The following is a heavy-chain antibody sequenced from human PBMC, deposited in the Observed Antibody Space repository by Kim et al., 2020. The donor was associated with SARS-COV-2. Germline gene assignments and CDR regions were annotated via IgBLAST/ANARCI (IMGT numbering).Heavy chain of an antibody. D-gene: IGHD3-10*01. CDR3: AKDQRLWFGEFELVDY. CDR2: ISYDGSNK. Sequence: GGSLRLSCAASGFTFSSYGMHWVRQAPGKGLEWVAVISYDGSNKYYADSVKGRFTISRDNSKNTLYLQMNSLRAEDTAVYYCAKDQRLWFGEFELVDYWG. V-gene: IGHV3-30*18. J-gene: IGHJ4*01. CDR1: GFTFSSYG.